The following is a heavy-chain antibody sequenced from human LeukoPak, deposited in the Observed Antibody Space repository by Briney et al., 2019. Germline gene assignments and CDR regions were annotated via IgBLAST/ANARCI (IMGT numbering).Heavy chain of an antibody. CDR2: IYPVDSDT. V-gene: IGHV5-51*01. J-gene: IGHJ4*02. CDR3: ARRGLYCSSTSCFFDY. D-gene: IGHD2-2*01. Sequence: GESLKISCKGSGYSFTDYWIGWVRQMPGKGLEWMGIIYPVDSDTRYSPSFQGQVTISADKSTSTAYLQWSRLKASDTAMYYCARRGLYCSSTSCFFDYSGQGTLVTVSS. CDR1: GYSFTDYW.